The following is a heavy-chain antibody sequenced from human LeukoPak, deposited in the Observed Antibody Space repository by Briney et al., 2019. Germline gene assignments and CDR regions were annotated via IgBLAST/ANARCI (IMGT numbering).Heavy chain of an antibody. J-gene: IGHJ6*02. V-gene: IGHV3-33*01. CDR1: GFSFSTFG. CDR3: AREGYRDYYYGMDV. CDR2: ISYDGSNK. Sequence: GGSLRLSCAASGFSFSTFGMHWVRQAPGNGLEGVAVISYDGSNKLYADSVKGRFTISRDNSKNTLYLQINSLRAGDTAVYYCAREGYRDYYYGMDVWGQGTTVTVSS. D-gene: IGHD1-1*01.